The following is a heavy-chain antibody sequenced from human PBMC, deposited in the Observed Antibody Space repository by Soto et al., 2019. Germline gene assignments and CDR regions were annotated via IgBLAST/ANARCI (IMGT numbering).Heavy chain of an antibody. D-gene: IGHD3-3*01. CDR2: ISYDGRNK. CDR1: GFSFSSYA. CDR3: AREIERLLGY. J-gene: IGHJ4*02. Sequence: PGGSLRLSCAASGFSFSSYAMHWVRQAPGKGLEWVAVISYDGRNKYYADSVKGRFTISRDNSKNTPYLQMNSLRTEDTAVYYCAREIERLLGYWGQGTLVTVSS. V-gene: IGHV3-30*04.